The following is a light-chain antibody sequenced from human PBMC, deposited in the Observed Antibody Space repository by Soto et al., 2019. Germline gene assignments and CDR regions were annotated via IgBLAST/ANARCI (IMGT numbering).Light chain of an antibody. CDR1: QSVSSN. CDR2: GAS. J-gene: IGKJ5*01. V-gene: IGKV3-20*01. CDR3: QQYGSSPIT. Sequence: EIFMTQSPATLSLSPGEIGTLSFRASQSVSSNLAWYQQKPGQAPRLLIYGASTRATGIPARFSGSGSGTDFTLTISRLEPEDFAVYYCQQYGSSPITLGQGTRLEIK.